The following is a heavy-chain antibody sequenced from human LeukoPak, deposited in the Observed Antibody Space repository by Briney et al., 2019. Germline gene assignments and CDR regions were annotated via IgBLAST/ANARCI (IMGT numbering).Heavy chain of an antibody. V-gene: IGHV3-7*03. CDR2: INQNGSAT. Sequence: PGGSLRLSCAASGFTFSIYWMSWVRQAPGKGLEWVANINQNGSATYYVDSVKGRFTISRDNAKNTLFLQMNSLRAEDTAVYYCAKDPYYYDSSGYGYGMDVWGQGTTVTVSS. CDR3: AKDPYYYDSSGYGYGMDV. D-gene: IGHD3-22*01. J-gene: IGHJ6*02. CDR1: GFTFSIYW.